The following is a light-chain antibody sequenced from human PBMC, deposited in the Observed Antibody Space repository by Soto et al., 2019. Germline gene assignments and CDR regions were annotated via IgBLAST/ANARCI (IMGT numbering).Light chain of an antibody. CDR3: QQYSSLYT. CDR1: QSISSW. Sequence: DIQMTQSPSTLSASVGDRVTITCRASQSISSWLAWYQQKPGKAPNLLIYKASSLESGVPSRFSGSGSGTDFTITSSRLHSDFFAYYYYQQYSSLYTFGQGTKVEIK. V-gene: IGKV1-5*03. J-gene: IGKJ2*01. CDR2: KAS.